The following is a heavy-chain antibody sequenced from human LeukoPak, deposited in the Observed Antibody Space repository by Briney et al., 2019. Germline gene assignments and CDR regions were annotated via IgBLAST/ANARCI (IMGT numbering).Heavy chain of an antibody. V-gene: IGHV3-23*01. CDR1: GFIFSSYA. J-gene: IGHJ6*02. D-gene: IGHD2-15*01. Sequence: GGSLRLSCAGSGFIFSSYAMTWARRAPAKGLEWVSTISGGGSKTDYADSVKGRFTISRDKSKNTLYLELNNLRAQDTAVYYCARDRMVSCSGGSCYYYYGMDVWGQGTTVTVSS. CDR2: ISGGGSKT. CDR3: ARDRMVSCSGGSCYYYYGMDV.